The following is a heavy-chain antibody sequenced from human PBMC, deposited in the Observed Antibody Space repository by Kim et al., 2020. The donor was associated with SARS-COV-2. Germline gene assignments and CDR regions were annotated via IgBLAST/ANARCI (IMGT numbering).Heavy chain of an antibody. J-gene: IGHJ4*02. CDR3: ARLDERLGELSSPYFDY. CDR1: GGSISSSSYY. CDR2: IYYSGST. V-gene: IGHV4-39*01. Sequence: SEILSLTCTVSGGSISSSSYYWGWIRQPPGKGLEWIGSIYYSGSTYYNPSLKSRVTISVDTSKNQFSLKLSSVTAADTAVYYCARLDERLGELSSPYFDYWGQGTLVTVSS. D-gene: IGHD3-16*02.